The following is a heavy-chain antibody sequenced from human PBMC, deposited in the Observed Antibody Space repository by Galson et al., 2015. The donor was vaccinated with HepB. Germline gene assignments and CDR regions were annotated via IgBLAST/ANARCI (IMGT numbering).Heavy chain of an antibody. Sequence: SVKVSCKVSGYTLTELSIHRVRQAPGKGLEWMGGFDPKDGERDYAQKFQGRITMTEDTSTDTAYLELSSLRSEDTAVYYCATEGYCSNGVCYGWFDPWGQGTLVTVSS. D-gene: IGHD2-8*01. V-gene: IGHV1-24*01. CDR2: FDPKDGER. CDR1: GYTLTELS. CDR3: ATEGYCSNGVCYGWFDP. J-gene: IGHJ5*02.